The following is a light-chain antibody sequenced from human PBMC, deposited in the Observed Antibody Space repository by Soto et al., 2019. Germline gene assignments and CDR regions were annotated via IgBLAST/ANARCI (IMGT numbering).Light chain of an antibody. CDR2: KAS. Sequence: DIQMTQSPSTLSASVGDRVTITCRASQSISVWLAWYQQKAGKAPNLLIYKASRLESGVPSRFSGSGSETDFTLTISRLEPEDFAVYYCQQYGSSPTTFGQGTKVDI. CDR1: QSISVW. CDR3: QQYGSSPTT. J-gene: IGKJ1*01. V-gene: IGKV1-5*03.